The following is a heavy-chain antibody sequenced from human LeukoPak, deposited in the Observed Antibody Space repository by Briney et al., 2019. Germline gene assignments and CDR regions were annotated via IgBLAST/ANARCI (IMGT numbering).Heavy chain of an antibody. CDR1: GGSISSYY. CDR3: ARRTRYSGYDSLDY. J-gene: IGHJ4*02. Sequence: SETLSLTCTVSGGSISSYYWSWIRQPPGKGLEWIGYIYYSGSTNHNPSLKSRVTISVDTSKNQFSLKLSSVTAADTAVYYCARRTRYSGYDSLDYWGQGTLVTVSS. CDR2: IYYSGST. V-gene: IGHV4-59*08. D-gene: IGHD5-12*01.